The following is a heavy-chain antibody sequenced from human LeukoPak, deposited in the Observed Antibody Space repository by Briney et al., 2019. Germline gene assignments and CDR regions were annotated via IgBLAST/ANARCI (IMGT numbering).Heavy chain of an antibody. CDR1: GFTFSSYS. J-gene: IGHJ3*02. CDR3: AREASSSGYYFSTHAFDI. Sequence: GGSLTLSCAASGFTFSSYSMNWVRQAPGKGLEWVSYISSSSDTIYYADSVKGRFTISRDNAKNSLYLQMNSLRAEDTAVYYCAREASSSGYYFSTHAFDIWGQGTMVTVSS. V-gene: IGHV3-48*01. D-gene: IGHD3-22*01. CDR2: ISSSSDTI.